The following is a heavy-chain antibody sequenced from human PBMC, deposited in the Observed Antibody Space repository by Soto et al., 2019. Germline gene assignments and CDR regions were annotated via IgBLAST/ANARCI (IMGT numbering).Heavy chain of an antibody. CDR2: MYGSGST. D-gene: IGHD1-1*01. Sequence: SETLSLTCTVSGESISTYYWSWIRQPAGKELEWIGRMYGSGSTNFSPFLKSRVAMSVDTSKNQFSLKLKSVTAADTAVYYCARVLLERRHYSGMDVWGQGTTVTVSS. V-gene: IGHV4-4*07. CDR1: GESISTYY. CDR3: ARVLLERRHYSGMDV. J-gene: IGHJ6*02.